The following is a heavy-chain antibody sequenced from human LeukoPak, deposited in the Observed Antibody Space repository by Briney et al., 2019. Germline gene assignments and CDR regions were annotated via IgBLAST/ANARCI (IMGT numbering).Heavy chain of an antibody. J-gene: IGHJ3*02. V-gene: IGHV3-30*03. CDR3: AREYSSSSGRRAFDI. Sequence: PGGSLRLSCAASGFTFSSYGIHWVRQAPGKGLEWVAVISYDGSKKFYADSVKGRFTISRDNSKNTLYLQMNSLRAEDTAVYYCAREYSSSSGRRAFDIWGQGTMVTVSS. CDR2: ISYDGSKK. CDR1: GFTFSSYG. D-gene: IGHD6-6*01.